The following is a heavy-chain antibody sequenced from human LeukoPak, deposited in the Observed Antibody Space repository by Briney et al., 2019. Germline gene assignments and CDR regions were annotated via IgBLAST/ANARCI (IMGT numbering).Heavy chain of an antibody. V-gene: IGHV4-4*07. D-gene: IGHD3-16*01. Sequence: SETLSLTCTVSGGSISTYYWSWIRQPAGKGLEWIGRIHTSGSSNYNPSLKSRVTMSVDTSKNQFSLKLSSVTAADTAVYYCARDQGDGMPDYWGQGTLVTVSS. CDR2: IHTSGSS. CDR1: GGSISTYY. CDR3: ARDQGDGMPDY. J-gene: IGHJ4*02.